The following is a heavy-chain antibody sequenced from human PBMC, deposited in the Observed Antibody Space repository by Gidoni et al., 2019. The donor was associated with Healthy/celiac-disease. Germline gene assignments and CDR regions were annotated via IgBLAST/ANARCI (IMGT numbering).Heavy chain of an antibody. D-gene: IGHD3-22*01. V-gene: IGHV3-23*01. J-gene: IGHJ2*01. Sequence: ELLLLVSGGGLVQPGGSLRLSCAASGFTFRRYAMTWVRQAPGKGLEWVSAISGSGGSTYYADSVKGRFTSSRDNSKNTLYLQMNSLRAEDTAVYYCAKTPGDSSGYYDVLWYFDLWGRGTLVTVSS. CDR1: GFTFRRYA. CDR2: ISGSGGST. CDR3: AKTPGDSSGYYDVLWYFDL.